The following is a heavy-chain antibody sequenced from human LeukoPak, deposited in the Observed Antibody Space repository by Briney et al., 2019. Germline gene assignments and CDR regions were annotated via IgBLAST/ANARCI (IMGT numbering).Heavy chain of an antibody. D-gene: IGHD6-13*01. CDR2: IYYTGTT. Sequence: SETLSLTCTVSGVSISSSSYYWGWIRQPPGKGLEWIGSIYYTGTTFDNPSLKSRVTLSVDTSKNQFSLRLTSVTAADTAFYYCAREEYSSDWYGHDSWGQGTLVTVSS. V-gene: IGHV4-39*07. CDR3: AREEYSSDWYGHDS. J-gene: IGHJ4*02. CDR1: GVSISSSSYY.